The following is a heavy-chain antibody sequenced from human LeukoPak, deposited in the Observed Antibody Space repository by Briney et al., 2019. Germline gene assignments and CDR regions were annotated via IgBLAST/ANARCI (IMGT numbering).Heavy chain of an antibody. CDR1: GFTFSSYS. D-gene: IGHD2-2*01. V-gene: IGHV3-21*01. J-gene: IGHJ4*02. CDR2: ISSSSSYI. Sequence: GGSLRLSCAASGFTFSSYSMNWVRQAPGKGLEWVSSISSSSSYIYYADSVKGRFTISRDNAKNSLYLQMNSLRAEDTAVYYCARSYCSSTSCPQDYWGQGTLVTVSS. CDR3: ARSYCSSTSCPQDY.